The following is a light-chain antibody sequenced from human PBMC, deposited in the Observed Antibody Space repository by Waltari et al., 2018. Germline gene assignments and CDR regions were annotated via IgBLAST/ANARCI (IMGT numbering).Light chain of an antibody. V-gene: IGKV2-30*01. CDR1: QSLINSDGNTY. CDR3: MQSTQWPRT. CDR2: KVS. Sequence: QSLINSDGNTYLNWFQQRPGQSPRRLIYKVSKRESGVPDRFSGSGSGTDFTLKISRVEAEDVGFYYCMQSTQWPRTFGQGTKVEIK. J-gene: IGKJ1*01.